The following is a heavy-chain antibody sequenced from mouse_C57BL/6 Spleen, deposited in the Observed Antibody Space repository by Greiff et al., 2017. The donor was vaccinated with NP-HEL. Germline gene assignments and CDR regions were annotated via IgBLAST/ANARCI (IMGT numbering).Heavy chain of an antibody. V-gene: IGHV1-74*01. D-gene: IGHD1-1*01. Sequence: VQLQQPGAELVKPGASVKVSCKASGYTFTSYWMHWVKQRPGQGLEWIGRIHPSDSDTNYNQKFKGKATLTVDKSSSTAYMQLSSLTSEDSAVYYCAISDGSSYEYFDVWGTGTTVTVSS. J-gene: IGHJ1*03. CDR2: IHPSDSDT. CDR1: GYTFTSYW. CDR3: AISDGSSYEYFDV.